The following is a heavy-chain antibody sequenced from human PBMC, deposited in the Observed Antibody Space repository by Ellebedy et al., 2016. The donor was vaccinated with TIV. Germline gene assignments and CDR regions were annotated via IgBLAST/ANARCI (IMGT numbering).Heavy chain of an antibody. CDR1: GYTFTSYG. V-gene: IGHV1-18*01. CDR3: ARGKLRDTFQYQLLSIDY. J-gene: IGHJ4*02. CDR2: ISAYNGNT. D-gene: IGHD2-2*01. Sequence: ASVKVSCXASGYTFTSYGISWVRQAPGQGLEWMGWISAYNGNTNYAQKLQGRVTMTTDTSTSTAYMELRSLRSDDTAVYYCARGKLRDTFQYQLLSIDYWGQGTLVTVSS.